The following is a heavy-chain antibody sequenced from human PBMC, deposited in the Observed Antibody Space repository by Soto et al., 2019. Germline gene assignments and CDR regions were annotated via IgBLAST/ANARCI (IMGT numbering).Heavy chain of an antibody. D-gene: IGHD6-19*01. CDR2: ISYDGSNK. CDR1: GFTFSSYG. J-gene: IGHJ4*02. V-gene: IGHV3-30*03. Sequence: GGSLRLSCAASGFTFSSYGMHWVRQAPGKGLEWVAVISYDGSNKYYADSVKGRFTISRDNSKNTLYLQMNSLRAEDTAVYYCAAGYSSGWKLNSFDYWGQGTLVTVSS. CDR3: AAGYSSGWKLNSFDY.